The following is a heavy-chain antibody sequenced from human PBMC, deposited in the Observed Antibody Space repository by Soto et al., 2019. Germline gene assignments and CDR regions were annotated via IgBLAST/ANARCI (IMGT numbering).Heavy chain of an antibody. CDR2: VLPFLDIT. J-gene: IGHJ4*02. Sequence: VQLVQSGSEVKKPGSSVRVSCKTSGDTFRIYTISWVRQAPGQGLEWMGRVLPFLDITSYSQRFQSRGIITADRSTTTAYMELTSLRSEDTAVYYCERDRDNSNWPNFDYWGQGTLVTVSS. D-gene: IGHD6-13*01. CDR1: GDTFRIYT. CDR3: ERDRDNSNWPNFDY. V-gene: IGHV1-69*02.